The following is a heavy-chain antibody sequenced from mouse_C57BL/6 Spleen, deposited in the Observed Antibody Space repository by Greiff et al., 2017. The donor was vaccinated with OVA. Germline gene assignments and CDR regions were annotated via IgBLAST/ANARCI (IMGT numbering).Heavy chain of an antibody. CDR3: ASPPYGSSYYWYFDV. CDR2: ISYDGSN. V-gene: IGHV3-6*01. D-gene: IGHD1-1*01. Sequence: EVQRVESGPGLVKPSQSLSLTCSVTGYSITSGYYWNWIRQFPGNKLEWMGYISYDGSNNYNPSLKNRISITRDTSKNQFFLKLNSVTTEDTATYYGASPPYGSSYYWYFDVWGTGTTVTVSS. J-gene: IGHJ1*03. CDR1: GYSITSGYY.